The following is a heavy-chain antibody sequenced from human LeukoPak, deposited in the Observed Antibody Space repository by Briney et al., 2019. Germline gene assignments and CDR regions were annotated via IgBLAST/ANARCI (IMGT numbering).Heavy chain of an antibody. D-gene: IGHD3-22*01. CDR1: GYTFTKEA. J-gene: IGHJ3*02. Sequence: RGASVKVSCKAFGYTFTKEAISWVRQAPGQGLEWMGGIIPIFGTANYAQKFQGRVTITADKSTSTAYMELSSLRSEDTAVYYCARGCYDSSDCDAFDIWGQGTMVTVSS. CDR2: IIPIFGTA. V-gene: IGHV1-69*06. CDR3: ARGCYDSSDCDAFDI.